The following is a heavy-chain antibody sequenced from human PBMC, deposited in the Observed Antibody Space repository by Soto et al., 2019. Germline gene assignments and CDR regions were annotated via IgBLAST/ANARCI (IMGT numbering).Heavy chain of an antibody. CDR2: IYHGGTT. V-gene: IGHV4-38-2*01. J-gene: IGHJ5*02. CDR1: GYCIRSGCH. Sequence: SDTLSLTGAVGGYCIRSGCHWRWLRRRPGKGLEWIGSIYHGGTTYYNPPRNSRVTLSIDMTNNHVSLILNSVTAADTAVYYCARVGPWVPYYYDSSPYTFEIWFDPWGQGTLVTVSS. D-gene: IGHD3-22*01. CDR3: ARVGPWVPYYYDSSPYTFEIWFDP.